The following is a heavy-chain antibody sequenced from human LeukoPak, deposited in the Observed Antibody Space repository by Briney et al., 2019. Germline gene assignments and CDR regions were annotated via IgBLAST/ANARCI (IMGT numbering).Heavy chain of an antibody. J-gene: IGHJ3*02. CDR1: GYTFTGYY. CDR2: INPNSGGT. V-gene: IGHV1-2*02. CDR3: ARDHVTAAGRGDAFDI. Sequence: ASVKVSCKASGYTFTGYYMHWVRQAPGQGLEWMGWINPNSGGTNYAQKFQGRVTMTRDTSISTAYMELSRLRSDDTAVYYCARDHVTAAGRGDAFDIWGQGTMVTVSS. D-gene: IGHD6-13*01.